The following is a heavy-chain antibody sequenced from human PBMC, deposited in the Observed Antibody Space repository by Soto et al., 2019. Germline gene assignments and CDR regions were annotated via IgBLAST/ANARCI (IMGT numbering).Heavy chain of an antibody. CDR3: ARVRDTAMIFFDP. J-gene: IGHJ5*02. Sequence: SETLSLTCAVSGGSISSGGYSWSWIRQPPGKGLEWIGYIYHSGSTYYNPSLKSRVTISVDRSKNEFSLKLSSVTAADTAVYYCARVRDTAMIFFDPWGQETLVTVSS. CDR2: IYHSGST. D-gene: IGHD5-18*01. V-gene: IGHV4-30-2*01. CDR1: GGSISSGGYS.